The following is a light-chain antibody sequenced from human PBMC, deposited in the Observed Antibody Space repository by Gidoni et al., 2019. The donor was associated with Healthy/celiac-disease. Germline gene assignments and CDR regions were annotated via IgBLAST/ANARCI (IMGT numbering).Light chain of an antibody. V-gene: IGKV1-39*01. J-gene: IGKJ4*01. CDR3: QQSYSTPRT. CDR1: QSISSY. Sequence: DIQMTQSPSSLSASVGDRVTITCRASQSISSYLNWYQQKPGKAPKLLIYAASSLQSGVPSRFSGSGSGTVFTLTISSLQPEDFATYYYQQSYSTPRTFGGGTKVEIK. CDR2: AAS.